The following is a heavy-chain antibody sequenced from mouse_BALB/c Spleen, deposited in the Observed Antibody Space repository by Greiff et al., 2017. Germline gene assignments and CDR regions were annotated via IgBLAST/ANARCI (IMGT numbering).Heavy chain of an antibody. D-gene: IGHD2-2*01. J-gene: IGHJ2*01. CDR3: ARQYYGYDGEYYFDY. V-gene: IGHV5-12-2*01. Sequence: EVKLVESGGGLVQPGGSLKLSCAASGFTFSSYTMSWVRQTPEKRLEWVAYISNGGGSTYYPDTVKGRFTISRDNAKNTLYLQMSSLKSEDTAMYYCARQYYGYDGEYYFDYWGQGTTLTVSS. CDR1: GFTFSSYT. CDR2: ISNGGGST.